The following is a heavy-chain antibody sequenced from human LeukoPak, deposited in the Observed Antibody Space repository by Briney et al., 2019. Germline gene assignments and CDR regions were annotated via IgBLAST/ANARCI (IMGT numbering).Heavy chain of an antibody. CDR1: GYSISSGYY. CDR2: IYHSGST. Sequence: SETLSLTCTVSGYSISSGYYWGWIRQPPGKGLEWIGSIYHSGSTYYNPSLKSRVTISVDTSKNQFSLKLSSVTAADTAVYYCARVGCSSTSCYLPDYWGQGTLVTVSS. CDR3: ARVGCSSTSCYLPDY. J-gene: IGHJ4*02. V-gene: IGHV4-38-2*02. D-gene: IGHD2-2*01.